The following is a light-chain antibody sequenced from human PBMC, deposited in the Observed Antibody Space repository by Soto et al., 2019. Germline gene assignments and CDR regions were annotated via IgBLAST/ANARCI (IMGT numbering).Light chain of an antibody. V-gene: IGKV3-20*01. CDR2: GTS. Sequence: EIVLTQSPGTLSLSPWERATLSRRASESVGSSYLAWYQQRPGQAPRLLIFGTSSRATGIPDRFSGSGSGTDFTLTISRLGPEDFAVYYCHQYNYSPGTFGQGTKLEIK. J-gene: IGKJ2*01. CDR3: HQYNYSPGT. CDR1: ESVGSSY.